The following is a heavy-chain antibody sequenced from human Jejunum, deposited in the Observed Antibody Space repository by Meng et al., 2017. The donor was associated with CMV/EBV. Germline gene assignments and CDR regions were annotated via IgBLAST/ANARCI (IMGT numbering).Heavy chain of an antibody. J-gene: IGHJ4*02. CDR3: ARDSPLDGYSLLDY. D-gene: IGHD5-24*01. CDR2: IDPNTGNP. V-gene: IGHV7-4-1*02. CDR1: GYTFTSYA. Sequence: VQLGQSGSELKRPGASVKVSCRPSGYTFTSYAINWVRQAPGQGPDWMGWIDPNTGNPTYDQGFTGRFVFSLDTSVSTAYLQINSLRADDTAVYYCARDSPLDGYSLLDYWGQGTLVTVSS.